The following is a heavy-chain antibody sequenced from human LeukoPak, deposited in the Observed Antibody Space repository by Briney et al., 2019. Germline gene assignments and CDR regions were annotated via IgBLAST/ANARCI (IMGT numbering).Heavy chain of an antibody. CDR2: IIPIFGTA. J-gene: IGHJ4*02. V-gene: IGHV1-69*13. D-gene: IGHD3-22*01. CDR3: ARRTYYYDSSRDSYFDY. CDR1: GGTFSSYA. Sequence: ASVKVSCKASGGTFSSYAISWVRQAPGQGLEWMGGIIPIFGTANYAQKFQGRVTITADESTSTAYMELSSLRSEDTAVYYCARRTYYYDSSRDSYFDYWGQGTLVTVSS.